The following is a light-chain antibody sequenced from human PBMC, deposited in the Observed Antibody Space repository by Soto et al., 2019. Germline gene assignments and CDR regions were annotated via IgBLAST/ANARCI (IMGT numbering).Light chain of an antibody. V-gene: IGKV3-15*01. CDR1: QSVSSN. Sequence: EIVMTQSPATLSVSPGERATLSCRASQSVSSNLAWYQQKPGQGPRLLIYGASTRATGIPARFSGSGSGTEFTLTISSLQSEDFAVYYCQQYNNWPWTFGQGTKV. J-gene: IGKJ1*01. CDR2: GAS. CDR3: QQYNNWPWT.